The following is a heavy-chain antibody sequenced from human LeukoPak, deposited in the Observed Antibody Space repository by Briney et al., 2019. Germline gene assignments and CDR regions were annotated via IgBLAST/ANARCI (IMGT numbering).Heavy chain of an antibody. CDR1: GGSFSGYY. Sequence: SETLSLTCAVYGGSFSGYYWSWIRQPPGKGLEWIGEIHHSGNTNYNPSLKSRVTISVDTSKNQFSLKLSSVTAADTAVYYCARGRDRLAGRAWFYWGQGTLVTVSS. CDR2: IHHSGNT. CDR3: ARGRDRLAGRAWFY. V-gene: IGHV4-34*01. J-gene: IGHJ4*02. D-gene: IGHD3-10*01.